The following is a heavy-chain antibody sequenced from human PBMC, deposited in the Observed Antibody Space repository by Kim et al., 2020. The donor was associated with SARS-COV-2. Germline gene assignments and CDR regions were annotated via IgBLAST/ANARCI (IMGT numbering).Heavy chain of an antibody. V-gene: IGHV3-53*01. CDR2: IYSGGST. D-gene: IGHD2-15*01. Sequence: GGSLRLSCAASGFTVSSNYMSWVRQAPGKGLEWVSVIYSGGSTYYADSVKGRFTISRDNSKNTLYLQMNSLRAEDTAVYYCAKLVVLHGSDMDVWGQGTTVTVSS. CDR3: AKLVVLHGSDMDV. J-gene: IGHJ6*02. CDR1: GFTVSSNY.